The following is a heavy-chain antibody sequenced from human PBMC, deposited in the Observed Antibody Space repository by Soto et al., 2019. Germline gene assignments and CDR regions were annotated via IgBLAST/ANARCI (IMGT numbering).Heavy chain of an antibody. CDR3: ARVCSSTSCYVLVGSRGVFDY. CDR2: IYYSGST. V-gene: IGHV4-31*03. D-gene: IGHD2-2*01. Sequence: SETLSLTCTVSGGSISSGGYYWSWIRQHPGKGLEWIGYIYYSGSTYYNPSLKSRVTISVDTSKNQFSLKLSSVTAADTAVYYCARVCSSTSCYVLVGSRGVFDYWGQGTLVTVSS. CDR1: GGSISSGGYY. J-gene: IGHJ4*02.